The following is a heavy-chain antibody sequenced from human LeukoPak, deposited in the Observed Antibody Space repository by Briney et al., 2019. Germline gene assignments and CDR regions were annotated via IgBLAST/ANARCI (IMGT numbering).Heavy chain of an antibody. CDR2: ISYDGSNK. CDR3: ARERYSSSRYLDY. CDR1: GFTFSSYG. D-gene: IGHD6-13*01. Sequence: GGSLRLSCAASGFTFSSYGMHWVRQAPGKGLEWVAVISYDGSNKYYADSVKGRLTISRDNSKNTLYLQMNSLRAGDTAVYYCARERYSSSRYLDYWGQGTLVTVSS. J-gene: IGHJ4*02. V-gene: IGHV3-30*03.